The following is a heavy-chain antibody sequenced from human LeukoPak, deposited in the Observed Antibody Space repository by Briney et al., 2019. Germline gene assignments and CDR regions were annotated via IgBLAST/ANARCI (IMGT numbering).Heavy chain of an antibody. D-gene: IGHD5-18*01. CDR2: LNEDGSKR. CDR3: ARAVTSMDGC. Sequence: GGSRRLSCAASGFTFSSYWMTWVRQAPGKGLEWVASLNEDGSKRSYVGSVKGRFTISRDNAQKSVYLQMNSLTAEDTAVYYCARAVTSMDGCWGQGTLVTVSS. J-gene: IGHJ4*02. CDR1: GFTFSSYW. V-gene: IGHV3-7*03.